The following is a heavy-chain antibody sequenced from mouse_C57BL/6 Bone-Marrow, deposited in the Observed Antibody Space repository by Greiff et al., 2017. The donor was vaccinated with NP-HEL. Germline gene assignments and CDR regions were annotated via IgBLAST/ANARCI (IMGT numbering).Heavy chain of an antibody. J-gene: IGHJ2*01. CDR3: TTLYYYDYLDY. D-gene: IGHD1-1*01. CDR1: GFNIKDDY. Sequence: EVQLQQSGAELVRPGASVKLSCTASGFNIKDDYMPWVKQRPEQGLEWIGWIDPENGDTEYASKFQGKATITADTSSNTAYLQLSSLTSEDTAVYYCTTLYYYDYLDYWGQGTTLTVSS. V-gene: IGHV14-4*01. CDR2: IDPENGDT.